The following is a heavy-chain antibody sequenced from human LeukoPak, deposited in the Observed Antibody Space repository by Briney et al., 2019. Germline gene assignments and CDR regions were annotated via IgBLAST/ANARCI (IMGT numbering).Heavy chain of an antibody. CDR1: GYTFTSCA. Sequence: ASVKVSCKASGYTFTSCAIHWVRQAPGQRLEWMGWINAGNGNTKYSQKFQGRVTITRDTSASTAYMEMSSLRSEDTAVYYCARGGSGNLPYYFDHWGQGTLVTVSS. J-gene: IGHJ4*02. V-gene: IGHV1-3*01. CDR3: ARGGSGNLPYYFDH. D-gene: IGHD1-1*01. CDR2: INAGNGNT.